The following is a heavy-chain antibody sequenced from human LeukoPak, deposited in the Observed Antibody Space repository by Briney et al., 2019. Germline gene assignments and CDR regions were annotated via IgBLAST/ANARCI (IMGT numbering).Heavy chain of an antibody. CDR3: ARRNHYFYYMDV. CDR2: IFPSGSA. Sequence: SETLSLTCTVSGGPISSYYWTWIRQSPVKGLEWIGYIFPSGSAFYNPSLESRVTISLDTSGNQFSLTLTSVTAADTAVYYCARRNHYFYYMDVWGKGTTVTVSS. J-gene: IGHJ6*03. V-gene: IGHV4-4*09. CDR1: GGPISSYY.